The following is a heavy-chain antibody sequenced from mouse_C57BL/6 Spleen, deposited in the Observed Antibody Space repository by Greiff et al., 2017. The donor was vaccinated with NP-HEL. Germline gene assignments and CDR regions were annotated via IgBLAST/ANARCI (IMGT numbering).Heavy chain of an antibody. V-gene: IGHV1-78*01. D-gene: IGHD2-4*01. CDR1: GYTFTDHT. CDR3: ARGGDYDVGYYYAMDY. Sequence: QVQLQQSDAELAKPGASVKISCKVSGYTFTDHTIHWMKQRPEQGLEWIGYIYPRDGSTKYNEKFKGKATLTADKSSSTAYMQLNSLTSEDSAVYFCARGGDYDVGYYYAMDYWGQGTSVTVSS. CDR2: IYPRDGST. J-gene: IGHJ4*01.